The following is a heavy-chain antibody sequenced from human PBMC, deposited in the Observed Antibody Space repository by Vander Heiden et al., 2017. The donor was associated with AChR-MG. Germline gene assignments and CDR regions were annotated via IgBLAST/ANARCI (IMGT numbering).Heavy chain of an antibody. CDR3: ARDRGVSPYNWFDP. CDR1: GGSNRRYF. J-gene: IGHJ5*02. D-gene: IGHD3-10*01. V-gene: IGHV4-4*07. Sequence: QVQLQESCPGLVKPSETLSLTCTVSGGSNRRYFLRWIRKPAGKGLEWIGRIYTSGSTNYNPTLKSRVTMSVDTSKNQFSLKLSSVTAADTAVYYCARDRGVSPYNWFDPWGQGTLVTVSS. CDR2: IYTSGST.